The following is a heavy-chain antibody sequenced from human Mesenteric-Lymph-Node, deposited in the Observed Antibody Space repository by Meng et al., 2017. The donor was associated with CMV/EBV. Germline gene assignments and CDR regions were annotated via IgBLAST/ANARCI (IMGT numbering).Heavy chain of an antibody. Sequence: SVKVSCKASVGTFISYAISWVRQAPGQGLEWVGGSIPIFGTANYAQKFQGRVTITTDESTSTAYMELSRLRSEDTAVYYCARVGDGYWSSTSCLYYYYGMDVWGQGTTVTVSS. D-gene: IGHD2-2*03. J-gene: IGHJ6*02. V-gene: IGHV1-69*05. CDR3: ARVGDGYWSSTSCLYYYYGMDV. CDR2: SIPIFGTA. CDR1: VGTFISYA.